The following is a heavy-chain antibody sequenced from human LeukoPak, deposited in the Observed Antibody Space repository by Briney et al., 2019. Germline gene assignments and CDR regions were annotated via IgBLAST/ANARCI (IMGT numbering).Heavy chain of an antibody. Sequence: SETLSLTCAVSGGSFSSSNWWSWVRQPPGKGLGWIGEIYHSGSTNYNSSLKSRVTISVGKSKNQFSLKLSSVTAADTAVYYCASCPSTAAPFDYWGQGTLVTVSS. V-gene: IGHV4-4*02. CDR3: ASCPSTAAPFDY. D-gene: IGHD6-13*01. CDR1: GGSFSSSNW. CDR2: IYHSGST. J-gene: IGHJ4*02.